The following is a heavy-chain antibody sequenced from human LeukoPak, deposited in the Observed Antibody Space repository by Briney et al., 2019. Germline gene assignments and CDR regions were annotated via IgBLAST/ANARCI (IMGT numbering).Heavy chain of an antibody. CDR1: GFTFSSYW. V-gene: IGHV3-74*01. J-gene: IGHJ4*02. D-gene: IGHD6-13*01. CDR2: INSGGNTT. Sequence: GGSLRLSCAASGFTFSSYWMHWVRQAPGKGLVWLSRINSGGNTTSYADSVKGRFTVPRDNAKNTLYLQMNSLRAEDTAVYYCTGEGRGAAGGRYFDYWGQGTLVTVSS. CDR3: TGEGRGAAGGRYFDY.